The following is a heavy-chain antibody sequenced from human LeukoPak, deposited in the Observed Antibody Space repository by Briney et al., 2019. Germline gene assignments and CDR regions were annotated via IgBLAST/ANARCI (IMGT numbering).Heavy chain of an antibody. Sequence: ASVKVSCKASGYTFTSYGISWVRQAPGQGLEWMGWISAYNCNTNYAQKLQGIVTMTTDTSTSTAYMELRSLRSDDTAVYYCARDDSSVSGFAVDYWGQGTLVTVSS. CDR3: ARDDSSVSGFAVDY. CDR1: GYTFTSYG. V-gene: IGHV1-18*01. J-gene: IGHJ4*02. D-gene: IGHD6-19*01. CDR2: ISAYNCNT.